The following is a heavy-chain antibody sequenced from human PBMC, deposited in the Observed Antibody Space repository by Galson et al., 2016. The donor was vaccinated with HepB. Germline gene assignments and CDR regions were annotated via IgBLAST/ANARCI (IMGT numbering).Heavy chain of an antibody. Sequence: SVKVSCKASGYTFPNNNMHWVRQAPGQGLEWMGWINAGNGNTKYSQKFQGRVTIAEDTSATTAYMELNSLRSEDTAVYYCARGMLLVADANYFDYWGQGTLVTVSS. D-gene: IGHD2-15*01. CDR2: INAGNGNT. J-gene: IGHJ4*02. CDR3: ARGMLLVADANYFDY. V-gene: IGHV1-3*01. CDR1: GYTFPNNN.